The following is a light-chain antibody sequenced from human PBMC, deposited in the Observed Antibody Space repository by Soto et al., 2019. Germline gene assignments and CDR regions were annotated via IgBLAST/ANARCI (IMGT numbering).Light chain of an antibody. V-gene: IGKV3-20*01. Sequence: EIVLTQSPGTLSLSPGERATLSSRASHSVTAGDFAWYQQKPGQAPRLPIYETSCGTTGIPDRFSGSGSGTDFTLTISRLEPEAFAGYYCQQYGNSPTFRQGTKVEIK. CDR1: HSVTAGD. CDR3: QQYGNSPT. J-gene: IGKJ1*01. CDR2: ETS.